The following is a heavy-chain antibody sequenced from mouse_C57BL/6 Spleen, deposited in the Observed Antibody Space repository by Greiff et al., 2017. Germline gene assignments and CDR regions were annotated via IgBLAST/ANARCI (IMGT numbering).Heavy chain of an antibody. V-gene: IGHV1-4*01. D-gene: IGHD1-1*01. J-gene: IGHJ2*01. CDR1: GYTFTSYT. CDR3: ARFYYGSSD. Sequence: QVQLQQSGAELARPGASVKLSCKASGYTFTSYTMHWVKQRPGQGLEWIGYINPTGGDTKYNQKFKDKATLTADKSSSTAYMQLSSLTSEDAAVYYCARFYYGSSDWGQGTTLTVSS. CDR2: INPTGGDT.